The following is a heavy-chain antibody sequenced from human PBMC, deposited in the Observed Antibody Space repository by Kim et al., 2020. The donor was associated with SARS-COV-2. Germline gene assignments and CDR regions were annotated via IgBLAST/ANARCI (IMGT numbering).Heavy chain of an antibody. V-gene: IGHV3-23*01. D-gene: IGHD3-3*01. J-gene: IGHJ4*02. Sequence: ADSVKGRFTISRDNAKNTLYLQLNSLRAEDTAVYYCAIVASKLRFLNFEYWGQGTLVTVSP. CDR3: AIVASKLRFLNFEY.